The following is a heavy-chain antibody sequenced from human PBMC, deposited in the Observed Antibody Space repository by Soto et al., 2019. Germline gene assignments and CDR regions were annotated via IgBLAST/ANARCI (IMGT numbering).Heavy chain of an antibody. J-gene: IGHJ6*02. CDR1: GVTVSSYA. CDR2: ISGSGGST. CDR3: VAGRRGDYYYGMDV. Sequence: GSLELSCAASGVTVSSYAMSWVRQAPGKGLEWVSAISGSGGSTYYADSVKGRFTISRDNSKNTLYLQMNSLRAEDTAVYYGVAGRRGDYYYGMDVWGQGTTVPVSS. D-gene: IGHD6-19*01. V-gene: IGHV3-23*01.